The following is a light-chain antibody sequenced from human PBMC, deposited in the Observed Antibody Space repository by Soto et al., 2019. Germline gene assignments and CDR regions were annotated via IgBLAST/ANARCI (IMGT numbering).Light chain of an antibody. J-gene: IGKJ5*01. CDR3: QQRSNWPIT. CDR1: ESIRTY. V-gene: IGKV3-11*01. Sequence: EIVLTQSPATLSLSPGERATLSCRASESIRTYLAWYQQKPGQAPRLLIYDASTRATGIPARFSGSASGTDFTLTIGSLEPEDFAIYYCQQRSNWPITFGQGTRLEIK. CDR2: DAS.